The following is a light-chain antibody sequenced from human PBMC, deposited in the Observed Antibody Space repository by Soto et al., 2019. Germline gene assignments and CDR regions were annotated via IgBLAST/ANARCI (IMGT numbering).Light chain of an antibody. CDR2: GAS. J-gene: IGKJ1*01. Sequence: EIVLTQSPRTLCLSPGERATLSCRASQRFCNNYLAWYQQKPGQAPRLLISGASNRATGIPDRFSGSGSGTDFTLTISRLEPEDFAVYYCQQCGSTGTFRQGTKVDIK. V-gene: IGKV3-20*01. CDR1: QRFCNNY. CDR3: QQCGSTGT.